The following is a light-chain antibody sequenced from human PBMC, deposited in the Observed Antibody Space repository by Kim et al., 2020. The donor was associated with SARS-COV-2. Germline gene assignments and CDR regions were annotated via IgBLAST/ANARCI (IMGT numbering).Light chain of an antibody. Sequence: DIQMTQSPSSLSASVGDRVTIICRASQGISNYLAWYQQKPEKVPKLLIYAASTLQSGVPSRFSGSGSGTDFTLTISSLQPEDVATYYCQKYNSAPRTFGQGTKVDIK. CDR2: AAS. CDR3: QKYNSAPRT. J-gene: IGKJ1*01. V-gene: IGKV1-27*01. CDR1: QGISNY.